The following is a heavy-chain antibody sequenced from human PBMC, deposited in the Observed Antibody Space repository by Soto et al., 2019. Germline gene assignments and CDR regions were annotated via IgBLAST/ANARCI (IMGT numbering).Heavy chain of an antibody. J-gene: IGHJ6*02. CDR1: GYTFTGYY. CDR2: INPNRGDN. Sequence: ASVKVSCKASGYTFTGYYVHWVRQAPGQGLEWMGWINPNRGDNYVAQRFQGRVTMNRDTSIGTAYMELRGLTSDDTAEYYCAKGGAIVAAGTRVYLYNAMDVWGQGTTVTVSS. D-gene: IGHD1-26*01. CDR3: AKGGAIVAAGTRVYLYNAMDV. V-gene: IGHV1-2*02.